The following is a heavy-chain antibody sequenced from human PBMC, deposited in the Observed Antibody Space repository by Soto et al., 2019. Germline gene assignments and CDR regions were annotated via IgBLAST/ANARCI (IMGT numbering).Heavy chain of an antibody. J-gene: IGHJ4*02. Sequence: SETLSLTCTVSGGSISSYYWSWIRQPPGKGLEWIGYIYYSGGTNYNPSLKSRVTISVDTSKNQFSLKLSSVTAADTALYYCARNRGPYFDYWGQGTLVTVSS. CDR2: IYYSGGT. D-gene: IGHD1-26*01. CDR3: ARNRGPYFDY. CDR1: GGSISSYY. V-gene: IGHV4-59*08.